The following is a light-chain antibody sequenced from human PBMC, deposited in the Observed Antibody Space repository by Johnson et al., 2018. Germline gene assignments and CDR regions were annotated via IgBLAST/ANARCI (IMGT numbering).Light chain of an antibody. CDR1: SSNIGSNY. V-gene: IGLV1-51*02. Sequence: QSVLTQPPSVSAAPGQKVTISCSGSSSNIGSNYVYWYQQLPGTAPKLLIYENNKRPSGIPDRLSGSKSGTSATLGITGLQTGDEADYYCGTWDSSLSAGNVFGTGTKVTVL. CDR3: GTWDSSLSAGNV. CDR2: ENN. J-gene: IGLJ1*01.